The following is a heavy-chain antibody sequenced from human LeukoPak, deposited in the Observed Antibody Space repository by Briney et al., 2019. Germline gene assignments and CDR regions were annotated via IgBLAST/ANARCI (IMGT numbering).Heavy chain of an antibody. CDR1: GFTFTNSA. CDR3: AADPQAAGDLDY. CDR2: IVVGSANT. V-gene: IGHV1-58*02. Sequence: TSVKVSCKASGFTFTNSAMHWVRQARGQRLEWIGWIVVGSANTNYAQKFQERVTITRDMSTSTAYMELSSLRSEDTAVYYCAADPQAAGDLDYWGQGTLVTVSS. D-gene: IGHD6-13*01. J-gene: IGHJ4*02.